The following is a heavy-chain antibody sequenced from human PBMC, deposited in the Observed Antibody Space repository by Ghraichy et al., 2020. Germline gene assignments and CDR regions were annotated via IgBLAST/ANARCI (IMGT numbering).Heavy chain of an antibody. V-gene: IGHV3-21*01. J-gene: IGHJ6*02. Sequence: GGSLRLSCAASGFTFSSYSMNWVRQAPGKGLEWVSSISSSSSYIYYADSVKGRFTISRDNAKNSLYLQMNSLRAEDTAVYYCARAPAYCGGDCPGYYYYGMDVWGQGTTVTVSS. CDR1: GFTFSSYS. CDR2: ISSSSSYI. CDR3: ARAPAYCGGDCPGYYYYGMDV. D-gene: IGHD2-21*02.